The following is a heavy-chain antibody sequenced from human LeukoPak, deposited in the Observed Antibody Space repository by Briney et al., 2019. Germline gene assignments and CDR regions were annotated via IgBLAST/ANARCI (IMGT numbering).Heavy chain of an antibody. CDR2: IYSDGNK. D-gene: IGHD1-1*01. CDR3: ARAPNWRLDH. V-gene: IGHV3-53*01. CDR1: GFTVSSTY. J-gene: IGHJ5*02. Sequence: GGSLRLSCAASGFTVSSTYMNWVRQAPGKGLEWVSVIYSDGNKYYADSVKGRFTISIDNSKRKLYLQMNCLTDEPTAVYYCARAPNWRLDHWRQGTLVTVSS.